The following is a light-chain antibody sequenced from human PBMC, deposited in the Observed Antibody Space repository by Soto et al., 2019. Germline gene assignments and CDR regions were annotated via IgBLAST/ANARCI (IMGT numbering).Light chain of an antibody. CDR2: GAS. Sequence: EIVLTQSPGTLSLSPGERATLSCRASQSVSSSYLAWYQQKPGQAPRLLIYGASSRATGIPDRFSGSGSGTDFTLTISRLEPEDFVVYYCQLPGTFGQGTKLEIK. CDR1: QSVSSSY. V-gene: IGKV3-20*01. J-gene: IGKJ2*01. CDR3: QLPGT.